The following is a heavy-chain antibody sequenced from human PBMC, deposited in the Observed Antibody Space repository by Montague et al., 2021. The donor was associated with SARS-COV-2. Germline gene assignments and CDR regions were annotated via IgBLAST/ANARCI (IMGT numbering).Heavy chain of an antibody. J-gene: IGHJ4*02. Sequence: SETLSLTCTVSGGSISSYYWSWIRQPAGKGLEWIGRIFTSGTTNYSPSLKSRVTMAVDTSKNQFSLKLSPVTAADTAMYYCARTPVSGYHGGFDYWGQGTLVTVSS. V-gene: IGHV4-4*07. D-gene: IGHD5-18*01. CDR2: IFTSGTT. CDR3: ARTPVSGYHGGFDY. CDR1: GGSISSYY.